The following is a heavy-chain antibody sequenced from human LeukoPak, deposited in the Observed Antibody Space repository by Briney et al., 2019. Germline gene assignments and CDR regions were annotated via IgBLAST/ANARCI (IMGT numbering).Heavy chain of an antibody. J-gene: IGHJ4*02. CDR3: ARVKGGIAAAGNYFDY. D-gene: IGHD6-13*01. V-gene: IGHV3-21*01. Sequence: GGSLRLSCAASGFTFSTYSMNWVRQAPGKGLEWVSSISASSSYIYYADSVKGRITISRDNSKNTLHLQMNSLRTEDTAVYYCARVKGGIAAAGNYFDYWGQGTLVTVSS. CDR2: ISASSSYI. CDR1: GFTFSTYS.